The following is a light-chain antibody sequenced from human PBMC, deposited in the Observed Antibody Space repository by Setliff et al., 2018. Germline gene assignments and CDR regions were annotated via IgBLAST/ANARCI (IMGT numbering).Light chain of an antibody. V-gene: IGLV1-40*01. J-gene: IGLJ3*02. CDR3: QSYGSSLSGYWV. Sequence: QSVLXXPPSVSXXPGQRVTISRTGSXXXXXAXXXXXXXXXXXXXXXXXXXXXXXXRPSGXPDRFSGSKSGTSASLAITGLQAEDEADYYCQSYGSSLSGYWVFGGGTKVTVL. CDR2: XXX. CDR1: XXXXXAXXX.